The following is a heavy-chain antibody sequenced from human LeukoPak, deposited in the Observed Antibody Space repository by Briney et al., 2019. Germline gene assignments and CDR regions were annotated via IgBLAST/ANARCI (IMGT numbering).Heavy chain of an antibody. Sequence: GGSLRLSCAASGFTFSSYAMSWVRQSPGKGLEWVSAISGGGGSTYYADSVKGRFTTSRDNSKNTLYLQMNSLRAEDTAVYYCAKFYDISTGYFDCWGQGTLVTVSS. CDR3: AKFYDISTGYFDC. J-gene: IGHJ4*02. V-gene: IGHV3-23*01. CDR1: GFTFSSYA. D-gene: IGHD3-9*01. CDR2: ISGGGGST.